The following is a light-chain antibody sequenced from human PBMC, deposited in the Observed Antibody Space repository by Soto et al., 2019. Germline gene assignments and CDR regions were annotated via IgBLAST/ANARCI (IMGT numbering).Light chain of an antibody. CDR2: DAS. Sequence: EIVLTQSPATLSLSPGERASLSCRASQSISTYLAWYQHKPGQAPRLLIYDASNRATGIPARFSGSGSGTDFTLTISSLQPEDFATYYCQQSYSSSLTFGGGSKVDIK. J-gene: IGKJ4*01. CDR1: QSISTY. CDR3: QQSYSSSLT. V-gene: IGKV3-11*01.